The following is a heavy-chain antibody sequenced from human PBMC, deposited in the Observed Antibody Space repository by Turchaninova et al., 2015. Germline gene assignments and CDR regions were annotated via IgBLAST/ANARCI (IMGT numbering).Heavy chain of an antibody. Sequence: QVQLQESGPGLVKPSETLSLPCGVSGHSISSEHDWGWLRPPPGKGLEWIGSIYHSGNTYYTPSLKSRVTISVDTSKNQFSLKLSSVTAADTAVYYCARRRTGDRGYFDLWGRGTLVTVSS. V-gene: IGHV4-38-2*01. CDR3: ARRRTGDRGYFDL. J-gene: IGHJ2*01. CDR2: IYHSGNT. D-gene: IGHD7-27*01. CDR1: GHSISSEHD.